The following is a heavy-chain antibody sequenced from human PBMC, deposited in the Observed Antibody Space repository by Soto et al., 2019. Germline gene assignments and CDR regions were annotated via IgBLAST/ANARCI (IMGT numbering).Heavy chain of an antibody. V-gene: IGHV3-23*01. Sequence: EVQLLESGGGLVQPGGSLRLSCAASGFTFSSYAMRWVRQAPVKGLEWVSAISGSGGSTYYADFVKGRFTISRDNSKTTLYLQMNSLRAEDTAVYYCARRGSGSDYDYWGQGTLVTVSS. CDR3: ARRGSGSDYDY. CDR1: GFTFSSYA. CDR2: ISGSGGST. J-gene: IGHJ4*02. D-gene: IGHD1-26*01.